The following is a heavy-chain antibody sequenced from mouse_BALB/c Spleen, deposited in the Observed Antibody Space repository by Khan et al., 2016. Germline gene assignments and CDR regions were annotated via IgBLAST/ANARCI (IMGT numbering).Heavy chain of an antibody. CDR2: IWSGGSI. D-gene: IGHD1-1*01. V-gene: IGHV2-2*02. J-gene: IGHJ4*01. Sequence: VQLQQSGPGLVQPSQSLSITCTVSGFSLTTYGIHWVRQSPGKGLEWLGVIWSGGSIAYNAAFISRLSISKDNSKSQVFFKMNSLQANDTAIYYCARNRANWDYAMDYWGQGTSVTVSS. CDR1: GFSLTTYG. CDR3: ARNRANWDYAMDY.